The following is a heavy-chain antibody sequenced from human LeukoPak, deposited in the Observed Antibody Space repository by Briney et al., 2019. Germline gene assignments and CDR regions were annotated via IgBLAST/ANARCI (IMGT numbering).Heavy chain of an antibody. Sequence: PGGSLRLSCAASGFTFSGFWMHWVRQAPGKGLVWVSCISFDGSDATYADSVKGRFTISRDNAKNTLYLQMNSLRAEDTAVYYCARETSSWSFHAFDIWGQGTMVTVSS. V-gene: IGHV3-74*01. CDR2: ISFDGSDA. J-gene: IGHJ3*02. CDR1: GFTFSGFW. D-gene: IGHD6-13*01. CDR3: ARETSSWSFHAFDI.